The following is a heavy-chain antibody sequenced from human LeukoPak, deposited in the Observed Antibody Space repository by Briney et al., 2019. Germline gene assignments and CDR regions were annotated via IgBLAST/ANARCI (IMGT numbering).Heavy chain of an antibody. CDR3: ARGWGSSGLYYFDY. CDR1: GYTFTSYD. Sequence: GASVKVSCKASGYTFTSYDINWVRQAPGQGLEWMGGIIPIFGTANYAQKFQGRVTITTDESTSTAYMELSRLRSDDTAVYYCARGWGSSGLYYFDYWGQGTLVTVSS. V-gene: IGHV1-69*05. J-gene: IGHJ4*02. D-gene: IGHD6-13*01. CDR2: IIPIFGTA.